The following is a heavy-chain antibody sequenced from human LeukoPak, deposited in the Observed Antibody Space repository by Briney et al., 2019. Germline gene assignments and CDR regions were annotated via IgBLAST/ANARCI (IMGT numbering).Heavy chain of an antibody. CDR1: GGSISSYY. D-gene: IGHD6-6*01. J-gene: IGHJ6*03. V-gene: IGHV4-4*07. Sequence: PSETLSLTCTVSGGSISSYYWSWIRQPAGKRLEWIGRIYTSGSTNYNPSLKSRVTMSVDTSKNQFSLKLSSVTAADTAVYYCARSHLARYYYYMDVWGKGTTVTVSS. CDR3: ARSHLARYYYYMDV. CDR2: IYTSGST.